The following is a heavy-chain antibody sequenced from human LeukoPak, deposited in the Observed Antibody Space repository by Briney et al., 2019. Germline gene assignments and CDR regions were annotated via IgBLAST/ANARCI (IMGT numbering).Heavy chain of an antibody. V-gene: IGHV3-53*01. CDR3: ARIAVAGLSFDY. CDR1: GFTVSSNY. Sequence: GGSLRLSCAASGFTVSSNYMSWVRQAPGKGLEWVSVIYSGGSTYYADSVKGRFTISRDNSKNTLYLQMNSLRAEDTAVYYCARIAVAGLSFDYWGQGTLVTVSS. CDR2: IYSGGST. J-gene: IGHJ4*02. D-gene: IGHD6-19*01.